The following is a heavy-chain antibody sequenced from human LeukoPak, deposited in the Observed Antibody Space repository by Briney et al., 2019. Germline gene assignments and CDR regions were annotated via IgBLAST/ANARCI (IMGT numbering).Heavy chain of an antibody. CDR2: IDNDGNNI. D-gene: IGHD1-1*01. J-gene: IGHJ3*01. CDR3: ARDTGL. V-gene: IGHV3-74*01. CDR1: GFTFTNYW. Sequence: GGSLRLSCVASGFTFTNYWMHWVRQAPGMGLGWVSRIDNDGNNIDYAAPVKGRFTISRDNAKNTLYLQMNSLRAEDTAVYYCARDTGLWGQGTMVTVSS.